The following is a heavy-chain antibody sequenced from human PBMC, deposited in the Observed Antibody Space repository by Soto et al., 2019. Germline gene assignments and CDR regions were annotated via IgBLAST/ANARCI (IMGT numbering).Heavy chain of an antibody. CDR2: ISGSGDTT. J-gene: IGHJ4*02. CDR1: GFTFSSYA. V-gene: IGHV3-23*01. CDR3: AILNAYCSSTSCYGLDY. Sequence: GGSLRLSCAASGFTFSSYAMTWVRQAPGKGLEWVSAISGSGDTTYYADSVKGRFTISRDNSNYTLYLQMSSLTAEDTAVYYCAILNAYCSSTSCYGLDYWGQGTLVTVSS. D-gene: IGHD2-2*01.